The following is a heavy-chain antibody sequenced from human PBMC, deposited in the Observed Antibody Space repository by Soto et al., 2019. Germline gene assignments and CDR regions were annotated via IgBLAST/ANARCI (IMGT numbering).Heavy chain of an antibody. CDR1: GGSISSINW. D-gene: IGHD3-10*02. V-gene: IGHV4-4*02. CDR2: IYHSGST. CDR3: ASVRGGYYYAMDV. J-gene: IGHJ6*02. Sequence: ETLSLTCAVSGGSISSINWWSWVRQPPGKGLEWIGEIYHSGSTNYNPSLKSRVTISVDKSKNQFSLKLSSVTAADTAVYYCASVRGGYYYAMDVWGQGTTVT.